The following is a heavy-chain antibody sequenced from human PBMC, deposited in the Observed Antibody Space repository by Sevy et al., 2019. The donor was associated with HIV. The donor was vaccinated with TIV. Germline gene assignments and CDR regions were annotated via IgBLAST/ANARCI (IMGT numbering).Heavy chain of an antibody. J-gene: IGHJ4*02. V-gene: IGHV1-18*01. D-gene: IGHD6-6*01. CDR3: AGVQSMAKLVLHY. CDR2: ISAYNGNT. Sequence: ASVKLSCKASGYTFTSYGISWVRQAPGQGLEWMGWISAYNGNTNYAQKLQGRVTMTTDTSTGTAYMGLRSLRSDDTAVYYCAGVQSMAKLVLHYWGQGTLVTVSS. CDR1: GYTFTSYG.